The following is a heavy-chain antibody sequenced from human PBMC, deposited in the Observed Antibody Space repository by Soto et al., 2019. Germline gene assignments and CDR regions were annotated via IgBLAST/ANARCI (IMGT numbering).Heavy chain of an antibody. V-gene: IGHV1-18*04. CDR2: ISAYNGNT. CDR3: ARDLITFFGVIITPPGFYYGIDV. Sequence: ASVKLACKASPYTFTSPFINWVRQAPGQGLEWMGWISAYNGNTNYAQKLQGRVTMTTDTSTSTAYMELRSLRSDDTAVYYCARDLITFFGVIITPPGFYYGIDVRGEGTTFTV. CDR1: PYTFTSPF. J-gene: IGHJ6*02. D-gene: IGHD3-3*01.